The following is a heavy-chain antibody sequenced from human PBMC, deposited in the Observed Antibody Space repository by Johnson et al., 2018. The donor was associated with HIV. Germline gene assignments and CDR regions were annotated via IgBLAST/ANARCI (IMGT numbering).Heavy chain of an antibody. D-gene: IGHD5-18*01. J-gene: IGHJ3*02. CDR2: ISYDGSNK. CDR3: AKDLVDTAMDDAFDI. Sequence: QMQLVESGGGVVQPGRSLRLSCAASGFTFNSYALHWVRQAPGKGLEWVALISYDGSNKYYADSVKGRFTISRDNSKNTLYLQMNSLRAEDTAVYYCAKDLVDTAMDDAFDIWGQGTMVTVSS. V-gene: IGHV3-30*04. CDR1: GFTFNSYA.